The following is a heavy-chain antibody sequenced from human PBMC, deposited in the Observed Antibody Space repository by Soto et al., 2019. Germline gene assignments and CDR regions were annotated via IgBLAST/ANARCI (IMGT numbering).Heavy chain of an antibody. V-gene: IGHV1-69*06. CDR2: IIPIFGTA. CDR3: ARVYSSSWYYYYYGMDV. D-gene: IGHD6-13*01. CDR1: GGTFSSYA. Sequence: SGKVSCKASGGTFSSYAISSLRQAPGQVLEWMGGIIPIFGTANYAQKFQGRVTITADKSTSTAYMELSSLRSEDTAVYYCARVYSSSWYYYYYGMDVWGQGTTVTVSS. J-gene: IGHJ6*02.